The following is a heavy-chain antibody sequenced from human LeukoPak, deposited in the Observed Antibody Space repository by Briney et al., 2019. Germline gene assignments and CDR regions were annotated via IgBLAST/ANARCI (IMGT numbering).Heavy chain of an antibody. CDR1: RFTFTTYG. CDR2: ISHRGQNT. J-gene: IGHJ4*02. Sequence: GGSLRLSCAASRFTFTTYGMSWVRQAPGKGLEWVSVISHRGQNTYYADSVKGRFTISRDNSKNTLYLQMNSLRAEDTAVYYCTKDLGSTTSYFDSWGQGILVTVSS. D-gene: IGHD7-27*01. CDR3: TKDLGSTTSYFDS. V-gene: IGHV3-23*01.